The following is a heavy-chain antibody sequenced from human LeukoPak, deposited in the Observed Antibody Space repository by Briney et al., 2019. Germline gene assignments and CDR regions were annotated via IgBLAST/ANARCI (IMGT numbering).Heavy chain of an antibody. CDR2: IRSKANSYAT. J-gene: IGHJ4*02. CDR3: AKGPYSGYDLRSNYFDY. CDR1: GFTFSGSA. Sequence: GGSLKLSCAASGFTFSGSAMHWVRQASGKGLEWVGRIRSKANSYATAYAASVKGRFTISRDDSKNTLYLQMNSLRAEDTAVYYCAKGPYSGYDLRSNYFDYWGQGTLVTVSS. V-gene: IGHV3-73*01. D-gene: IGHD5-12*01.